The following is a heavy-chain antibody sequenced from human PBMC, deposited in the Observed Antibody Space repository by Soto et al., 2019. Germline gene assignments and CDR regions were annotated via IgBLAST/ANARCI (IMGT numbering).Heavy chain of an antibody. J-gene: IGHJ4*02. Sequence: EVQLVASGGGLIQPGGSLTLSCAASGFTVSDNYMTWVRQAPGKGLEWVSLIYKSGTTYYADSVKGRLTFSRDNSRNTVHLQMNSLRAEDTAVYYCASAVLRALGVVRPVDSWGQGTLVTVSS. CDR1: GFTVSDNY. V-gene: IGHV3-53*01. CDR3: ASAVLRALGVVRPVDS. D-gene: IGHD3-3*01. CDR2: IYKSGTT.